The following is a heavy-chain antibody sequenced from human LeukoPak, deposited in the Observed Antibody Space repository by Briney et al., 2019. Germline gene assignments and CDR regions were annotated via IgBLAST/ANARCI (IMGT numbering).Heavy chain of an antibody. V-gene: IGHV3-30*04. J-gene: IGHJ6*03. CDR1: GFTFSSYA. D-gene: IGHD6-13*01. CDR3: AKGYSSSWYTYYMDV. CDR2: ISYDGSNK. Sequence: PGGSLRLSCAASGFTFSSYAMHWVRQAPGKGLEWVAVISYDGSNKYYADSVKGRFTISRDNSKNTLYLQMNSLRAEDTAVYYCAKGYSSSWYTYYMDVWGKGTTVTVSS.